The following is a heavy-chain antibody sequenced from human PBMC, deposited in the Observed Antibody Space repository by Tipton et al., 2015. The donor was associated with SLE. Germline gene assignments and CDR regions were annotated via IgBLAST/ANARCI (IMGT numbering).Heavy chain of an antibody. CDR1: GYSISSGYY. D-gene: IGHD3-10*01. CDR3: ARLLGPQEGVQGVINEVDY. Sequence: TLSLTCTVSGYSISSGYYWSWIRQTPGKGLEWIGYIYYTGSTKFNPSLKSRVSISLDTSKNQFSLKLSSVTAADTAVYYCARLLGPQEGVQGVINEVDYWGQGTLVTVSS. V-gene: IGHV4-59*08. J-gene: IGHJ4*02. CDR2: IYYTGST.